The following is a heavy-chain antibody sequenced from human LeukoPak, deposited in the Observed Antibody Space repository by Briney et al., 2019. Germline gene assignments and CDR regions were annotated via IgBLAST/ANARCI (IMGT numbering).Heavy chain of an antibody. CDR3: AKDLGYSSSWSYFDY. CDR1: GFTFSSYS. D-gene: IGHD6-13*01. Sequence: GGSLRLSCAASGFTFSSYSMNWVRQAPGKGLEWVSSISSSSSYIYYADSVKGRFTISRDNAKNSLYLQMNSLRAEDTAVYYCAKDLGYSSSWSYFDYWGQGTLVTVSS. V-gene: IGHV3-21*01. J-gene: IGHJ4*02. CDR2: ISSSSSYI.